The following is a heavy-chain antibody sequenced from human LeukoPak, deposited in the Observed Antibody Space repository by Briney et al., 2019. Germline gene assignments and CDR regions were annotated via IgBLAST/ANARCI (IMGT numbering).Heavy chain of an antibody. Sequence: PGGSPRLSCAASGFTLSSYSMNWVRQAPGKGLEWVSYISSSSSTIYYADSVKGRFTISRDNAKNSLYLQMNSLRAEDTAVYYGARVGRYYDSSGRPFDYWGQGTLVTVSS. V-gene: IGHV3-48*04. D-gene: IGHD3-22*01. CDR1: GFTLSSYS. CDR2: ISSSSSTI. CDR3: ARVGRYYDSSGRPFDY. J-gene: IGHJ4*02.